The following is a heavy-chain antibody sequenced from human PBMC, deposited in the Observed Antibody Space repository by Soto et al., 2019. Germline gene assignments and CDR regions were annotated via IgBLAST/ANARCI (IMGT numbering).Heavy chain of an antibody. CDR3: ARDEAVYYFDY. J-gene: IGHJ4*02. Sequence: PGGSLRLSCAASGFTFSSYAMHWVRQAPGKGLEWVAVISYDGSNKYYADSVKGRFTISRDNSKNTLYLQMNSLRAEDTAVYYCARDEAVYYFDYWGQGTLVTVSS. CDR1: GFTFSSYA. V-gene: IGHV3-30-3*01. CDR2: ISYDGSNK. D-gene: IGHD6-19*01.